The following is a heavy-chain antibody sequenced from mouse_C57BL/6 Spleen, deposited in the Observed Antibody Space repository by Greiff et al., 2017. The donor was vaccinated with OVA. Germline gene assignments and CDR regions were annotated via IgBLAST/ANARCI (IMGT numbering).Heavy chain of an antibody. J-gene: IGHJ4*01. Sequence: EVKLVESGGGLVKPGGSLKLSCAASGFTFSSYAMSWVRQTPEKRLEWVATISDGGSYTYYPDNVKGRFTISRDNAKNNLYLQMSQLKSEDTAMYYCARRITYYAMDYWGQGTSVTVSS. D-gene: IGHD2-4*01. CDR3: ARRITYYAMDY. CDR2: ISDGGSYT. V-gene: IGHV5-4*03. CDR1: GFTFSSYA.